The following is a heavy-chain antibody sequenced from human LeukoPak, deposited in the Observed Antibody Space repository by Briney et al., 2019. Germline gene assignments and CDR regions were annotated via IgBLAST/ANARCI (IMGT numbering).Heavy chain of an antibody. V-gene: IGHV1-18*01. CDR3: ARDCSSEGPNYYYMDV. D-gene: IGHD6-6*01. CDR2: ISAYNGNT. CDR1: GYTFTSYG. Sequence: ASVKLSCKASGYTFTSYGISWVRQAPGQGLEWMGWISAYNGNTNKAQKLQGRVTMTTDTSTSTAYMELRSLRSDDAAVYYCARDCSSEGPNYYYMDVWGKGTTVTVSS. J-gene: IGHJ6*03.